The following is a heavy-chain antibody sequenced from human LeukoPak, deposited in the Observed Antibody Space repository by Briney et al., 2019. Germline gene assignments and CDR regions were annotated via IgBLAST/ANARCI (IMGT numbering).Heavy chain of an antibody. D-gene: IGHD3-3*01. CDR1: GYSISSGYY. CDR2: IYHSGST. CDR3: ARRGKLLYPLYDY. J-gene: IGHJ4*02. V-gene: IGHV4-38-2*02. Sequence: SETLSLTCTVSGYSISSGYYWGWIRQPPGKGLEWIGSIYHSGSTYYNPSPKSRVTISVDTSKNQFSLKLSSVTAADTAVYYCARRGKLLYPLYDYWGQGTLVTVSS.